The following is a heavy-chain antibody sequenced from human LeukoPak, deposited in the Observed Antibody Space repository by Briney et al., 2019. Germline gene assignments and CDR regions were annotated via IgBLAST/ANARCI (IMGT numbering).Heavy chain of an antibody. CDR1: GGSISSYY. CDR3: ARGKPWSRYPFDY. CDR2: IHSSGST. Sequence: SETLSLTCSVSGGSISSYYWSWLRQPPGKGLEWIGAIHSSGSTNYNPSLKSRVTISVDTSKNQFSLKLSSVTAADTAVYYCARGKPWSRYPFDYWGQGTLVTVSS. D-gene: IGHD1-26*01. V-gene: IGHV4-59*08. J-gene: IGHJ4*02.